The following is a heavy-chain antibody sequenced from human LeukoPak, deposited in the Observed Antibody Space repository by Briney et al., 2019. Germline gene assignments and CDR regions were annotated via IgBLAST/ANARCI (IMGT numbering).Heavy chain of an antibody. V-gene: IGHV4-30-2*01. CDR2: IYHSGST. D-gene: IGHD2-2*02. Sequence: SQTLSLTCTVSGGSISSGGYYWSWIRQPPGKGLERIGYIYHSGSTYYNPSLKSRVTISVDRSKNQFSLKLSSVTAADTAVYYCARSAIRYYCYMDVWGKGTTVTVSS. CDR1: GGSISSGGYY. CDR3: ARSAIRYYCYMDV. J-gene: IGHJ6*03.